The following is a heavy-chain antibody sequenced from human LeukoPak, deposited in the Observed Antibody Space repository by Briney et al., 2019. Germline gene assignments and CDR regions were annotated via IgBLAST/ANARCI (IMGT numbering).Heavy chain of an antibody. Sequence: SETLSLTCTVSGDSFTSVTDYWAWVRQPPGRGLGWIATGDYSGGTYYNPSLESRVAISADMSKNQISLQLTSVTGAHTAVYYCAGERGEEYSSGWYKTNFFYNWGQGVRVTVSS. V-gene: IGHV4-39*07. CDR3: AGERGEEYSSGWYKTNFFYN. D-gene: IGHD6-19*01. J-gene: IGHJ4*02. CDR1: GDSFTSVTDY. CDR2: GDYSGGT.